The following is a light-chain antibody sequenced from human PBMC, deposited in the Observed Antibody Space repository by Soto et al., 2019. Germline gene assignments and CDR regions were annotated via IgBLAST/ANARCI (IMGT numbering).Light chain of an antibody. Sequence: QAVVTQEPSLTVSPGGTVTLTCASSTGAVTSDNYPNWFQLKPGQAPKSVIYSTSNKHSWTPALFSGSLLGDKAALTLSGVQPEDEAEYYCLLYYGGVYVFGSGTKLTVL. CDR2: STS. CDR3: LLYYGGVYV. V-gene: IGLV7-43*01. CDR1: TGAVTSDNY. J-gene: IGLJ1*01.